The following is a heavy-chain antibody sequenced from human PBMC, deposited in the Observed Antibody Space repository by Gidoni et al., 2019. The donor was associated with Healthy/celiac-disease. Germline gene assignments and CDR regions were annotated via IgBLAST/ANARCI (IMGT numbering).Heavy chain of an antibody. J-gene: IGHJ4*02. V-gene: IGHV3-23*04. Sequence: EVQLVESGGGLVQPGGSLRLSCAASGFTFSSYAMSWVRQAPGKGLEWVSAISGSGGSTYYADPVKGRFTISRDNSKNTLYLQMNSLRAEDTAVYYCAKLKRAYSGYDLRLGYFDYWGQGTLVTVSS. CDR3: AKLKRAYSGYDLRLGYFDY. CDR1: GFTFSSYA. CDR2: ISGSGGST. D-gene: IGHD5-12*01.